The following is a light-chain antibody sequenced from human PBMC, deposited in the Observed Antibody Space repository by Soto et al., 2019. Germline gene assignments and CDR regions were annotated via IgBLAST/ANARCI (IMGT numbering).Light chain of an antibody. Sequence: EKAMKQSPATMSVSPGERATLSCRASQSVSSNLAWYQQKPGQAPRLLIYGASTRATGIPARFSGSGSGTEFTLTISSLQSEDFAVYYCQQYNNWPFTFGPGTKVDIK. V-gene: IGKV3D-15*01. J-gene: IGKJ3*01. CDR1: QSVSSN. CDR2: GAS. CDR3: QQYNNWPFT.